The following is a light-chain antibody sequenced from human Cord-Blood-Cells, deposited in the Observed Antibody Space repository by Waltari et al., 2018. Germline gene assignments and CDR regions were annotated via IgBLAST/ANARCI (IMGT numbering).Light chain of an antibody. CDR1: SRDVGSYNL. J-gene: IGLJ2*01. Sequence: QSALTQPASVSGSPGQSITISCTGTSRDVGSYNLVSWYQQHPGKAPKLMIYEFSQRPSGVSNRFSGSKSGNTASLTSSGLQAEDEADYYCCSYAGSSTYVVFGGGTKLTVL. CDR2: EFS. V-gene: IGLV2-23*02. CDR3: CSYAGSSTYVV.